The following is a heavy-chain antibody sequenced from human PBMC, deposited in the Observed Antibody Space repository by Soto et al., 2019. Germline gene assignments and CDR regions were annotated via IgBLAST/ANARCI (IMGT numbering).Heavy chain of an antibody. D-gene: IGHD3-10*01. Sequence: SETLSLTCTVSGGSISSYYWTWIRQPPGKGLEWIGYVYYSGSTNYNPSLKSRVTISVDTSKNQFSLKLSSVTAADTAVYYCARGPSHLWFGTNWFDPWGQGTLVTVSS. J-gene: IGHJ5*02. V-gene: IGHV4-59*12. CDR3: ARGPSHLWFGTNWFDP. CDR2: VYYSGST. CDR1: GGSISSYY.